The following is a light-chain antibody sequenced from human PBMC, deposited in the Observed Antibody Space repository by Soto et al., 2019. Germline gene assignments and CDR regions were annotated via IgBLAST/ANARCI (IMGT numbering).Light chain of an antibody. CDR3: QQRSNWPPEST. J-gene: IGKJ5*01. Sequence: IVLTQSPATLSLTPGVRATLSCRASQSVSSYLAWYQQKPGQAPRLLIYDASNRATGIPARFSGSGSGTDFTLTISSLEPEDFAVYYCQQRSNWPPESTFGQGTRLEIK. CDR1: QSVSSY. V-gene: IGKV3-11*01. CDR2: DAS.